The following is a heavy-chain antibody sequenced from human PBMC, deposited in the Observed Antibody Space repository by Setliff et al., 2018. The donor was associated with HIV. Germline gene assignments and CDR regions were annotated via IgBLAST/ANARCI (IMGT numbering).Heavy chain of an antibody. V-gene: IGHV4-59*01. CDR2: IYYTGTT. J-gene: IGHJ3*02. Sequence: SESLSLTCTVSGGSISSYYWSWIRQPPGKGLEWIGYIYYTGTTNYNPSLKSRVTISIDTTKNQFSLKLSSVTAADTAVYYCAREWLQHTGDDAFDIWGQGTMVTVS. CDR1: GGSISSYY. CDR3: AREWLQHTGDDAFDI. D-gene: IGHD5-12*01.